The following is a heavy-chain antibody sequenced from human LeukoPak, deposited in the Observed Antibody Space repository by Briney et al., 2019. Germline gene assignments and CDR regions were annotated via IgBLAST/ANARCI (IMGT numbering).Heavy chain of an antibody. V-gene: IGHV3-21*01. CDR3: ASVGDRKSAFDI. Sequence: PGGSLRLSCAASGFTFSSYSMNWVRQAPGKGLEWVSSISSSSSYIYYADSVKGRFTISRDNAKNSLYLQMNSLRAEDTAVYCCASVGDRKSAFDIWSQGTMVTVSS. D-gene: IGHD2-21*01. CDR1: GFTFSSYS. CDR2: ISSSSSYI. J-gene: IGHJ3*02.